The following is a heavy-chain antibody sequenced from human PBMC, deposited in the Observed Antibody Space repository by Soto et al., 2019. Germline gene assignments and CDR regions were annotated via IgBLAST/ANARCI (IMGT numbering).Heavy chain of an antibody. J-gene: IGHJ4*02. CDR3: ARARSYPNKLSY. CDR1: GGSISSVGYY. Sequence: QVQLQESGPGLVKPSQTLSLTCTVSGGSISSVGYYWSWIRQHPGKGLEWIGYIYYSGSTYYNPSLKSRVTISVDTSKNQFSLKLSAVTAADTAGYYCARARSYPNKLSYWGQGTLVTVSS. CDR2: IYYSGST. V-gene: IGHV4-31*03. D-gene: IGHD1-26*01.